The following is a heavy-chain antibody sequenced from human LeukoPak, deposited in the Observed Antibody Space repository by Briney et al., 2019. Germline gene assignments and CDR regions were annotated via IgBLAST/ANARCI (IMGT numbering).Heavy chain of an antibody. D-gene: IGHD3-10*01. V-gene: IGHV3-7*01. CDR1: GFTFSSYW. Sequence: PGGSLRLSCAASGFTFSSYWMSWVRQAPGKGLEWVANIKQDGSEKYYVDSVKGRFTISRDNAKNTLYLQMDSLTGDDTAVYYCASRNFGSSPFDYWGQGTLVTVSS. J-gene: IGHJ4*02. CDR3: ASRNFGSSPFDY. CDR2: IKQDGSEK.